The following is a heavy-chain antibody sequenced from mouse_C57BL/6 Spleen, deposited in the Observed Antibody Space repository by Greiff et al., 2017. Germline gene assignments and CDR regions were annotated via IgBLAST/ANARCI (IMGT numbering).Heavy chain of an antibody. CDR2: IDPEDGDT. CDR1: GFNIKDYY. CDR3: TTEELYDPSVFAY. V-gene: IGHV14-1*01. D-gene: IGHD2-3*01. Sequence: EVQLQQSGAELVRPGASVKLSCTASGFNIKDYYMHWVKQRPEQGLEWIGRIDPEDGDTEYAPKFQGKATMTADTSSNTAYLQLSSLTSEDTAVYDCTTEELYDPSVFAYWGQGTLVTVSA. J-gene: IGHJ3*01.